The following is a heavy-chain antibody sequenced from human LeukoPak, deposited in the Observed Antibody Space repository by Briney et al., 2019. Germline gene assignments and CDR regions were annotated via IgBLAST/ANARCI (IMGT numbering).Heavy chain of an antibody. CDR1: GYSISSGYY. J-gene: IGHJ4*02. CDR3: ARHRTTVVTYFDY. CDR2: FYHTGST. D-gene: IGHD4-23*01. V-gene: IGHV4-38-2*01. Sequence: PSETLSLTCAVSGYSISSGYYWGWIRQPPGKGLEWIGTFYHTGSTYYNPSLKSRVTISVDPSKNHFSLKLNSVTAADTAVYYCARHRTTVVTYFDYWGQGTLVTVSS.